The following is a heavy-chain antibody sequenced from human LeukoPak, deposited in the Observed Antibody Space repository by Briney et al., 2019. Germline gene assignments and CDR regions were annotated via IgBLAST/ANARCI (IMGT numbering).Heavy chain of an antibody. Sequence: TGGSLRLSCAASGFTFSAYAMSWVRQAPGKGLEWVSAISRSGSSTDYADSVKGRFTISRDNSKNTLYLQMNSLRPEDTAVYYCAKGGDILTGYYLYWYFDLCGRGTLVTVSS. D-gene: IGHD3-9*01. CDR1: GFTFSAYA. CDR2: ISRSGSST. V-gene: IGHV3-23*01. J-gene: IGHJ2*01. CDR3: AKGGDILTGYYLYWYFDL.